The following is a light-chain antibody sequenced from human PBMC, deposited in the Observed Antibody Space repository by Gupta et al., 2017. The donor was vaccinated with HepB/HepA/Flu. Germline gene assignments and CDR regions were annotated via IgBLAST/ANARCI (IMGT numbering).Light chain of an antibody. CDR3: NSRDSSGNHVV. Sequence: SSELTQDPAVSVAFGQTVRIPSQGDSLRSYYASWYQQKPGQAPVLVIYGKNNRPSGIPDRFSGSSSGNTASLTITGAQAEDEADYYCNSRDSSGNHVVFGGGTKLTVL. CDR1: SLRSYY. J-gene: IGLJ2*01. V-gene: IGLV3-19*01. CDR2: GKN.